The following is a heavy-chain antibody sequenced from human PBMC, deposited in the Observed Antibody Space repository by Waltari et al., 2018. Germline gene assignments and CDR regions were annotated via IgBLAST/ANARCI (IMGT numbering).Heavy chain of an antibody. CDR2: LSYSGVT. CDR1: GGSITTSRHY. V-gene: IGHV4-39*01. J-gene: IGHJ3*01. Sequence: QLQLQESGPGLVKPSETLSLTCRVSGGSITTSRHYWGWIRQPPGEGLEWIGTLSYSGVTYNSPSIMSRLTMSRDTSKNQVSLKLASVTAADTGVYYCATYIGASVGTAAFDVWGQGTMVTVSS. CDR3: ATYIGASVGTAAFDV. D-gene: IGHD5-12*01.